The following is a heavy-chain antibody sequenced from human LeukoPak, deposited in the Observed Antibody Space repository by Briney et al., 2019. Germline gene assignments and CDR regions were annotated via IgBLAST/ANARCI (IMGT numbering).Heavy chain of an antibody. J-gene: IGHJ4*02. V-gene: IGHV3-7*04. D-gene: IGHD2/OR15-2a*01. CDR1: GFTFSSSW. Sequence: PGGSLRLSCAPSGFTFSSSWMSWVRQAPGKGLEWVATIKQDGSDKYFVDSVKGRFTISRDNVKNSLYLQMNSLRAEDTAVYYCARNRARFDYWGQGTLVTVSS. CDR3: ARNRARFDY. CDR2: IKQDGSDK.